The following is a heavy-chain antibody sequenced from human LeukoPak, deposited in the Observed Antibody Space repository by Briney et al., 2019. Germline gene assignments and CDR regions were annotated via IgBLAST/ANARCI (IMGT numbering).Heavy chain of an antibody. CDR2: IYTSGST. CDR3: ARSQDYYGSGSYYRGYNWFDP. CDR1: GGSISSGSYY. J-gene: IGHJ5*02. V-gene: IGHV4-61*02. D-gene: IGHD3-10*01. Sequence: SETLSLTCTVSGGSISSGSYYWSWIRQPAGKGLEWIGRIYTSGSTNYNPSLKSRVTISVDTSKNQFSLKLSSVTAADTAVYYCARSQDYYGSGSYYRGYNWFDPWGQGTLVTVSS.